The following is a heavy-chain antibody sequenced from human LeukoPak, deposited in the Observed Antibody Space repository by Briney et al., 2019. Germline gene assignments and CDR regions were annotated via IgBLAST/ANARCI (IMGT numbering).Heavy chain of an antibody. CDR1: GYTFTGYY. CDR3: ARPLGDFWSGYYYYYYGMDV. V-gene: IGHV1-2*02. Sequence: ASVKVSCKASGYTFTGYYMHWVRQAPGQGLEWMGWINPNSGGTNYAQKFQGRVTMTRDTSISTAYMELSRLRSDDTAVYYCARPLGDFWSGYYYYYYGMDVWGQGTTVTVSS. CDR2: INPNSGGT. J-gene: IGHJ6*02. D-gene: IGHD3-3*01.